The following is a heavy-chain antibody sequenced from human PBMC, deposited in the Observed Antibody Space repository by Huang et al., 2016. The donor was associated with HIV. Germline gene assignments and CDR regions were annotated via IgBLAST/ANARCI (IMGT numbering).Heavy chain of an antibody. Sequence: GYTFITYGISWVRQAPGQGLEWMGWISAYNGNTKYAQEVQGRVTMTTDTSTSTAYMELRSLRSDDTAMYYCARGVLDFDYWGQGTLVTVSS. CDR2: ISAYNGNT. CDR1: GYTFITYG. V-gene: IGHV1-18*04. CDR3: ARGVLDFDY. J-gene: IGHJ4*02.